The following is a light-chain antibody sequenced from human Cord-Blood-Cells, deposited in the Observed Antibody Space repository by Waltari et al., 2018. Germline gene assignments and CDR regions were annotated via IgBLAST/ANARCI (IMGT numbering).Light chain of an antibody. CDR1: QSLLHSNGYNY. V-gene: IGKV2-28*01. CDR3: MQALQTPRT. CDR2: LGS. Sequence: DIVMTQSPLSLPVTPGEPASISCRSSQSLLHSNGYNYLDWYLQKPGQSPQLLIYLGSNRASGVPDRFSGSGSGTDFTLKISRVEAEDDGVYYCMQALQTPRTFGPGTKVDIK. J-gene: IGKJ3*01.